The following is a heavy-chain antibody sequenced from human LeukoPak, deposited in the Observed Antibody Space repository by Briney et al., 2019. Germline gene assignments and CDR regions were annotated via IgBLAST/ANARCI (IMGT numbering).Heavy chain of an antibody. D-gene: IGHD2-2*01. V-gene: IGHV4-34*01. CDR2: INHSGST. CDR3: ARADIVVVPAATVGAFDI. CDR1: GGSFSGYY. J-gene: IGHJ3*02. Sequence: SETLSLTCAVYGGSFSGYYWSWIRQPPGKGREWIGEINHSGSTNYNPSLKSRVTISVDTSKNQFSLKLSSVTAADTAVYYCARADIVVVPAATVGAFDIWGQGTMVTVSS.